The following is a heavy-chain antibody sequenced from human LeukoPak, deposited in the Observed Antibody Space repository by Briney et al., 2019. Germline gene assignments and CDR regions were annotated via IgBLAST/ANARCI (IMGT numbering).Heavy chain of an antibody. Sequence: GASVKVSCKASGYTFTGYYMHWVRQAPGRGLEWMGWINPNSGGTNYAQKFQGRVTMTRGTSISTAYMELSRLRSDDTAVYYCARDVWLRGRKRVVTAIVEDYWGQGTLVTVSS. D-gene: IGHD2-21*02. V-gene: IGHV1-2*02. CDR2: INPNSGGT. J-gene: IGHJ4*02. CDR3: ARDVWLRGRKRVVTAIVEDY. CDR1: GYTFTGYY.